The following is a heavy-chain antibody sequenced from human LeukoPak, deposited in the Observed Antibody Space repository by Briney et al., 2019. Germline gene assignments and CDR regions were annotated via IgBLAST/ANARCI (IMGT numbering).Heavy chain of an antibody. V-gene: IGHV1-46*01. J-gene: IGHJ5*02. CDR1: GYTFTSYY. CDR3: ARGSVVVTGTNWFDP. D-gene: IGHD2-21*02. CDR2: INPSGGST. Sequence: GASVKVSCKASGYTFTSYYMHWVRQAPGQGLEWMGIINPSGGSTSYAQKFQGRVTMTRDTSISTAYMELSSLRSDDTALYYCARGSVVVTGTNWFDPWGQGTLVTVSS.